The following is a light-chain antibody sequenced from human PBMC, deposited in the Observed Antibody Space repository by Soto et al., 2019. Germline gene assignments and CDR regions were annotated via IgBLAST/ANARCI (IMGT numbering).Light chain of an antibody. V-gene: IGKV3-15*01. CDR3: QQYDNWPWT. Sequence: KLLTQSPGTLSLSPGERATLFCRASQSLSSSLAWYQQKSGQAPRLIIYGTSRRATGVPVRFSGSGSGTEITLTISSLQSEDFGVYFCQQYDNWPWTFGQGTKVEMK. J-gene: IGKJ1*01. CDR1: QSLSSS. CDR2: GTS.